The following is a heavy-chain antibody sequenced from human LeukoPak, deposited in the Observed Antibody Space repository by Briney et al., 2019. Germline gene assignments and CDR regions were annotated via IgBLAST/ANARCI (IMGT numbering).Heavy chain of an antibody. Sequence: GGSLRLSCAASGFTLSSYAMSWVRQAPGKGLEWVSAISGSGGSTYYADSVKGRFTISRDNSKNTLYLQMNSLRAEDTAVYYCAKREMATYVPNYFDYWGQGTLVTVSS. CDR2: ISGSGGST. V-gene: IGHV3-23*01. J-gene: IGHJ4*02. CDR1: GFTLSSYA. D-gene: IGHD5-24*01. CDR3: AKREMATYVPNYFDY.